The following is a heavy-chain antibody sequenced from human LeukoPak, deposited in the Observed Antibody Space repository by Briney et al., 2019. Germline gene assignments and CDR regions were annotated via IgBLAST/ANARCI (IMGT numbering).Heavy chain of an antibody. CDR1: GFIFSGYW. CDR2: IKQDGSDS. Sequence: GGSLRLSCAASGFIFSGYWMTWVRQAPGKGLQWVASIKQDGSDSYHVDSVRGRFTISRDNAKNSLFLQMNNLRADDTAVYYCAKNIAAPGRVDYQYYGMDVWGQGTTVTVSS. J-gene: IGHJ6*02. V-gene: IGHV3-7*01. CDR3: AKNIAAPGRVDYQYYGMDV. D-gene: IGHD6-25*01.